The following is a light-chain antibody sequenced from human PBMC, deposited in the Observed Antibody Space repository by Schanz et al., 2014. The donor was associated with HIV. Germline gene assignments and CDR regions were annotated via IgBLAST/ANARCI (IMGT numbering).Light chain of an antibody. V-gene: IGKV1-27*01. J-gene: IGKJ5*01. CDR3: LQYYIFPIT. Sequence: DIQMTQSPSSLSASVGDRVTITCRASQDISNYLAWYQQRPGQVPRLLIDSASTLQTGVPSRFSGSGSGTDFTLTISSLQPEDSATYYCLQYYIFPITFGQGTRLEIK. CDR1: QDISNY. CDR2: SAS.